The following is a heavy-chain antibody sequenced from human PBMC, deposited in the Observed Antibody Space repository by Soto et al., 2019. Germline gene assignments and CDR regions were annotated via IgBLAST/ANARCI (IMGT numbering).Heavy chain of an antibody. CDR2: INPTGGST. Sequence: QEQLVQSGAEVKEPGASVKVSCKASGYTFINYYIHWVRQAPGQGLEWMAIINPTGGSTNYAQEFQGRVTLTSDTSTSTVYMELSSLRFEDTALFYCARDLAAGDLWGQGTLVTVSS. CDR3: ARDLAAGDL. CDR1: GYTFINYY. J-gene: IGHJ5*02. D-gene: IGHD6-13*01. V-gene: IGHV1-46*01.